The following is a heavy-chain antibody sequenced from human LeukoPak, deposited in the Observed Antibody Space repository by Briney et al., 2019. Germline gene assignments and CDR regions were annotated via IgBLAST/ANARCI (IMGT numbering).Heavy chain of an antibody. Sequence: GGSLRLSCAASGFTFSSYVMSWVRQAPGKGLEWVGRIKSKTDTGTTDYAAPVKGRFTISRDDSKNTLYLQMNSLKTEDTAVYYCGVKFDYWGLGTLVTVSS. D-gene: IGHD4-23*01. CDR2: IKSKTDTGTT. V-gene: IGHV3-15*01. CDR3: GVKFDY. CDR1: GFTFSSYV. J-gene: IGHJ4*02.